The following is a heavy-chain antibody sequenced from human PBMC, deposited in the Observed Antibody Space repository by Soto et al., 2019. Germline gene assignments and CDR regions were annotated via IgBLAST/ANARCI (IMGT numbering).Heavy chain of an antibody. D-gene: IGHD2-2*01. Sequence: ASVKVSCKASGYTFTSYYMHWVRQAPGQGLEWMGIINPSGGSTSYAQKFQGRVTMTRDTSTSTVYMELSSLRSEDTAVYYCARDLGCISTSCYRALDYWGQGTLVTVSS. V-gene: IGHV1-46*01. CDR3: ARDLGCISTSCYRALDY. CDR1: GYTFTSYY. J-gene: IGHJ4*02. CDR2: INPSGGST.